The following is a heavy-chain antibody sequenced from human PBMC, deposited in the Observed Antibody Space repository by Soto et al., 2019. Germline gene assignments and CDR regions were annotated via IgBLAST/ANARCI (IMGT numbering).Heavy chain of an antibody. CDR3: ATGTGRTDFDY. J-gene: IGHJ4*02. CDR1: GFTFSDAW. V-gene: IGHV3-15*01. D-gene: IGHD2-15*01. CDR2: VISNNYGGTT. Sequence: EVQLVESGGGLVKPGGSLRLSCAASGFTFSDAWMSWVRQAPGKGLEWVGRVISNNYGGTTDYAAPVKGRFTISRDDSKNMLYLQMNSLKTEDTAVYYCATGTGRTDFDYWGQGTLVTVSS.